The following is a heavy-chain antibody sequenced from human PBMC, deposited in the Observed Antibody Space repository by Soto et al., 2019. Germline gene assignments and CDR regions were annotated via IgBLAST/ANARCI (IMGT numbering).Heavy chain of an antibody. CDR1: GFTFSNAW. Sequence: EVQLVESGGGLVKPGGSLRLSCAASGFTFSNAWMNWVRQAPGKGLEWVGRIKSKTDGGTTDYAAPAKGRFTISRDNSKNTLYLPMNSLKTEDTAVYYCTTLKGVWYSGSYAPFDYWGQGTRVTVSS. CDR3: TTLKGVWYSGSYAPFDY. CDR2: IKSKTDGGTT. J-gene: IGHJ4*02. V-gene: IGHV3-15*07. D-gene: IGHD1-26*01.